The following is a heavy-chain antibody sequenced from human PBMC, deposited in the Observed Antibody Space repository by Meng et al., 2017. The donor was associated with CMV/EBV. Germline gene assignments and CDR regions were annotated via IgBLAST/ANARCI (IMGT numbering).Heavy chain of an antibody. D-gene: IGHD3-3*01. V-gene: IGHV1-69*05. CDR2: IIPIFGTA. CDR1: GGTFSSYA. CDR3: ARGYDFWSGPTRTYYYYGMDV. Sequence: SVKVSCKASGGTFSSYAISWVRQAPGQGLEWMGGIIPIFGTANYAQKFQGRVTITTDESTSTAYMELSSLRSGDTAVYYCARGYDFWSGPTRTYYYYGMDVWGQGTTVTVSS. J-gene: IGHJ6*02.